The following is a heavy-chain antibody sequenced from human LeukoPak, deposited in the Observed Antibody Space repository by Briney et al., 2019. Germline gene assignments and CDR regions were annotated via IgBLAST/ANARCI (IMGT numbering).Heavy chain of an antibody. CDR3: AKMTVVSGGPGPYYYYYGMDV. CDR2: ISWNNGSI. CDR1: GFTFDDYA. Sequence: GGSLRLSCAASGFTFDDYAMHWVRQAPGKGLEWVSGISWNNGSIGYADSVKGRFTISRDNAKNSLYLQMNSLRAEDTALYYCAKMTVVSGGPGPYYYYYGMDVWGQGTTVTVSS. J-gene: IGHJ6*02. V-gene: IGHV3-9*01. D-gene: IGHD4-23*01.